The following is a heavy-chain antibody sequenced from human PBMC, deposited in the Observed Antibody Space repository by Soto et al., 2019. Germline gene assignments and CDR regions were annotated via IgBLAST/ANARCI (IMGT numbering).Heavy chain of an antibody. V-gene: IGHV3-53*01. J-gene: IGHJ3*01. Sequence: EVQLVESGGGLIQPGGSLRLSCAASGFTFSSNAMNWVRQAPGKGLEWVSLIYSGGSTYYADSVKGRFTISRDNSKNTLYLQMSSLRAEDTAVYYCATRPLLPGAPWGQGTMVTVS. CDR2: IYSGGST. CDR3: ATRPLLPGAP. CDR1: GFTFSSNA. D-gene: IGHD3-22*01.